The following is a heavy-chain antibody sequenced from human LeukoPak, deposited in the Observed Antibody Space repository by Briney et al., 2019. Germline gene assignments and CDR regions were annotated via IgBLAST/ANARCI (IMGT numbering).Heavy chain of an antibody. CDR2: IYYSGST. V-gene: IGHV4-30-4*01. J-gene: IGHJ3*02. Sequence: SETLFLTCTVSGGSISSGDYYWSWIRQPPGKGLEWIGYIYYSGSTYYNPSLKSRVTISVDTSKNQFSLKLSSVTAADTAVYYCAREEMATTFGAFDIWGQGTMVTVSS. CDR3: AREEMATTFGAFDI. D-gene: IGHD5-24*01. CDR1: GGSISSGDYY.